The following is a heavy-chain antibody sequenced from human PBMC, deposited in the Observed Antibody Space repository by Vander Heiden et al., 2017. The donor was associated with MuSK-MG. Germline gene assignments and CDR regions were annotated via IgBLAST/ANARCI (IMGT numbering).Heavy chain of an antibody. CDR2: IKPDGSEK. V-gene: IGHV3-7*01. J-gene: IGHJ3*02. CDR3: ARDGTGFEI. Sequence: EVQLVESGGGLVQPGGSPRLSCAASGFTLSTFWMSWVRQAPGKGPEWVANIKPDGSEKYYADSVKGRFTISRDNAKNSLFLEMNNLRAEDTAVYYCARDGTGFEIWGQGTMVTVSS. D-gene: IGHD3-9*01. CDR1: GFTLSTFW.